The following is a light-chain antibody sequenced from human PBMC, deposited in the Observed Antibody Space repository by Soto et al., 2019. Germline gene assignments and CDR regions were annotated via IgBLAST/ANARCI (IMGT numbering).Light chain of an antibody. Sequence: EIVLTQSPGTLSLSPGERATLSCRASQSVSSSYLAWYQQKPGQAPRLLIYGASSRATGIPDRFGGSGSGTDFTITISRLEPEDFAVYYCQQYGSSPLTFGGGTKVEIK. V-gene: IGKV3-20*01. J-gene: IGKJ4*01. CDR3: QQYGSSPLT. CDR1: QSVSSSY. CDR2: GAS.